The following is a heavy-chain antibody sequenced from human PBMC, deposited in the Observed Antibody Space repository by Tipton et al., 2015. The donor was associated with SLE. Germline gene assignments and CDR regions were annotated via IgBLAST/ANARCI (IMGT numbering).Heavy chain of an antibody. V-gene: IGHV3-30*04. Sequence: SLRLSCAASGFTFSSYAMHWVRQAPGKGLEWVAVISYDGSNKYYADSVKGRFTISRDNSKNTLYLQMNSLRAEDTAVYYCARGYSSGYPEYFQHWGQGTLVTVSS. CDR2: ISYDGSNK. CDR1: GFTFSSYA. CDR3: ARGYSSGYPEYFQH. D-gene: IGHD3-22*01. J-gene: IGHJ1*01.